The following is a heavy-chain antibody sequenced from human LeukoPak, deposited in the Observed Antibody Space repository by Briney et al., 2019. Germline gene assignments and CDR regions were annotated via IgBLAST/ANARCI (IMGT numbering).Heavy chain of an antibody. D-gene: IGHD3-10*01. CDR3: AKDLDGWGSYDY. CDR1: GFTFSSYS. J-gene: IGHJ4*02. V-gene: IGHV3-21*01. CDR2: ISSSSSYI. Sequence: GGSLRLSCAASGFTFSSYSMNWVRQAPGKGLEWVSSISSSSSYIYYADSVKGRFTISRDNAKNSLYLQMNSLRAEDTAVYYCAKDLDGWGSYDYWGQGTLVTVSS.